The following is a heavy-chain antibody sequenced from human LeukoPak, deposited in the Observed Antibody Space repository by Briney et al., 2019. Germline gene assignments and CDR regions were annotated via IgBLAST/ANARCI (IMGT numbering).Heavy chain of an antibody. CDR3: AGWGYSHGYFDY. CDR2: IYYSGST. V-gene: IGHV4-39*01. J-gene: IGHJ4*02. D-gene: IGHD1-26*01. Sequence: PSETLSLTCTVSGGSISSSSYYWGWIRQPPGKGLEWIGSIYYSGSTYYNPSLKSRVTISVDTSKNQFSLKLSSVTAADTAVYYCAGWGYSHGYFDYWGQGTLVTVSS. CDR1: GGSISSSSYY.